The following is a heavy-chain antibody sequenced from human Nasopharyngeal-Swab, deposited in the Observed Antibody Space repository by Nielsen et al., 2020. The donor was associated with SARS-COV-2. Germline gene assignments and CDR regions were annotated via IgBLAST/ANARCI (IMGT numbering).Heavy chain of an antibody. J-gene: IGHJ4*02. D-gene: IGHD2-21*02. V-gene: IGHV4-34*01. CDR3: ARGPVVAYCGGDCYSEVILPGFDY. CDR1: GGSGSGYY. Sequence: SEALSLTCAVYGGSGSGYYWSWIRQPRGKGLEWIGEVNNSGSTIYNPSLKSQVTISLDTSKNQFSLKLGSVTAADTALYYCARGPVVAYCGGDCYSEVILPGFDYWGQGTLVTVSS. CDR2: VNNSGST.